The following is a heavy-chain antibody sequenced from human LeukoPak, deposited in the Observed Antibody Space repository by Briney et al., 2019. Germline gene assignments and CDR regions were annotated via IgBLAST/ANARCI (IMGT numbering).Heavy chain of an antibody. D-gene: IGHD1-7*01. V-gene: IGHV1-2*02. CDR2: INPNSGGT. J-gene: IGHJ3*02. CDR1: GYTFTGYF. CDR3: ARDTENYDAFDI. Sequence: ASVKVSCKASGYTFTGYFMHWVRQAPGQGLEWMGWINPNSGGTNYAQKFQDRVTMTRDTSISTAYMELSSLRSDDTAVYYCARDTENYDAFDIWGQGTMVTVSS.